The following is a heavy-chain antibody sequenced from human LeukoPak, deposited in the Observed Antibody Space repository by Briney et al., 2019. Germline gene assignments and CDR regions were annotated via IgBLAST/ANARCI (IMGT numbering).Heavy chain of an antibody. D-gene: IGHD4-17*01. CDR1: GGTFSSYA. V-gene: IGHV1-69*13. CDR2: IVPIFGTA. CDR3: ARDPSTVATSDAFDI. J-gene: IGHJ3*02. Sequence: SVKVSCKASGGTFSSYAISWVRQAPGQGLEWMGGIVPIFGTANYAQKFQGRVTITADESTSTAYMELSSLRSEDTAVYYCARDPSTVATSDAFDIWGQGTMVTVSS.